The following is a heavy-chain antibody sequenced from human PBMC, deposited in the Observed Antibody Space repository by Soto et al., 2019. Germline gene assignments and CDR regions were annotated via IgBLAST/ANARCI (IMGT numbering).Heavy chain of an antibody. D-gene: IGHD6-19*01. CDR1: GYTFTAYG. CDR2: ISTHNGKT. J-gene: IGHJ4*02. CDR3: ARGVAVAAVYSVDH. Sequence: QVQLVQSGAEMKRPGASVRVSCKASGYTFTAYGITWVRQAPGQGLEYMGWISTHNGKTNSAPKLQGRVILTTDKATSTAYMELRALTSDDTAVYYCARGVAVAAVYSVDHWGQGTLVTVSS. V-gene: IGHV1-18*04.